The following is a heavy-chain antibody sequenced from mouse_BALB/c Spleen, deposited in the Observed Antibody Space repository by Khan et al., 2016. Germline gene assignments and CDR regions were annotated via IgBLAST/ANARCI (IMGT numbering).Heavy chain of an antibody. D-gene: IGHD2-10*02. V-gene: IGHV1S136*01. Sequence: VQLQQSGPELVKPGASVKMSCKASGYTFTSYVMHWVKQKPGQGLEWIGYINPYNDGTKYNEKFKGKATLTSAKSSSTAYMELSCLTSEDSVVVYCTREYGNFRDYWGQGTSVTVSS. J-gene: IGHJ4*01. CDR2: INPYNDGT. CDR3: TREYGNFRDY. CDR1: GYTFTSYV.